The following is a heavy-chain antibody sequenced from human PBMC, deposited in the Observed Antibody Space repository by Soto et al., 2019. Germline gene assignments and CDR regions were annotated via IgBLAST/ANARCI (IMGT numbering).Heavy chain of an antibody. CDR3: DGIRDTVPVSAFLLNRSSDL. CDR2: IYYSGST. Sequence: PPGKGLEWIGYIYYSGSTYYNPSLKSRVTISVDTSKNQFSLKLSSVTAADTAFHAEDGIRDTVPVSAFLLNRSSDL. D-gene: IGHD2-15*01. V-gene: IGHV4-30-4*01. J-gene: IGHJ2*01.